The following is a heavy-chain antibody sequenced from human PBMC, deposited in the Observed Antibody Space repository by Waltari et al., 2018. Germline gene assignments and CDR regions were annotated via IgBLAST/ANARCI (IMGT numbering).Heavy chain of an antibody. J-gene: IGHJ2*01. Sequence: QLQLQESGPGLVKPSETVSLTCTVSGGSLRSVAYSWGWVRQPPGKGLEFIASIFYSGATYYNPSLESRVTISVDTSKNQFSLELTSVTDADTAVYYCARQDYYYVKGYFDLWGRGTLVTVSS. CDR1: GGSLRSVAYS. D-gene: IGHD3-22*01. V-gene: IGHV4-39*01. CDR2: IFYSGAT. CDR3: ARQDYYYVKGYFDL.